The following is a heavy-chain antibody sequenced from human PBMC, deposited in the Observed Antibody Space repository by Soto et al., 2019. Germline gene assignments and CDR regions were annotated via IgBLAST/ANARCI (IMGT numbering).Heavy chain of an antibody. V-gene: IGHV3-21*01. Sequence: PGGSLRLSCAASGFTFSSYSMNWVRQAPGKGLEWVSSISSSSSYIYYADSVKGRFTISRDNAKNSLYLQMNSLRAEDTAVYYCDRGSMIVVDAYYYYGMDVWGQGTTVTVSS. CDR1: GFTFSSYS. CDR3: DRGSMIVVDAYYYYGMDV. D-gene: IGHD3-22*01. CDR2: ISSSSSYI. J-gene: IGHJ6*02.